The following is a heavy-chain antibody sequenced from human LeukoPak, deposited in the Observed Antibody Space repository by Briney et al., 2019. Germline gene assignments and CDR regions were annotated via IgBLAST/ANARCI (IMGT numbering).Heavy chain of an antibody. J-gene: IGHJ4*02. V-gene: IGHV1-2*02. CDR1: GYTFTDYY. CDR3: ARGGAYTYGYY. CDR2: ISPNSGGT. Sequence: ASVKISCKASGYTFTDYYIHWVRQAPGQGLEWMGWISPNSGGTNYAQKFQGRVTMTRDTSISTAYMELSSLRSDDTAVYYCARGGAYTYGYYWGQGTLVTVSS. D-gene: IGHD5-18*01.